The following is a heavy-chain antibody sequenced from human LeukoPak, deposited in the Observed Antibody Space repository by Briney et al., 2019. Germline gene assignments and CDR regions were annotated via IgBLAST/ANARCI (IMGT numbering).Heavy chain of an antibody. CDR3: AKDIVATISYYYGMDV. CDR2: ISYDGGNT. D-gene: IGHD5-12*01. V-gene: IGHV3-30*18. CDR1: GITLSSYG. J-gene: IGHJ6*02. Sequence: GGSLRLSCAASGITLSSYGMHWVRQAPGKGLERVAAISYDGGNTYYADSVKGRFTISRDNSKNTLYLQMNSLRPEDTAVYYCAKDIVATISYYYGMDVWGQGTTVTVSS.